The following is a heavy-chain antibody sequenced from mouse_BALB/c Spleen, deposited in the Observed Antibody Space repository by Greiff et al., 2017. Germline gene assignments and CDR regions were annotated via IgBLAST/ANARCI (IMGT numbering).Heavy chain of an antibody. V-gene: IGHV2-9*02. CDR3: ARDPSFYYGNSEGYAMDY. Sequence: QVQLKQSGPGLVAPSQSLSITCTVSGFSLTSYGVHWVRQPPGKGLEWLGVIWAGGSTNYNSALMSRLSISKDNSKSQVFLKMNSLQTDDTAMYYCARDPSFYYGNSEGYAMDYWGQGTSVTVSS. CDR1: GFSLTSYG. CDR2: IWAGGST. J-gene: IGHJ4*01. D-gene: IGHD2-1*01.